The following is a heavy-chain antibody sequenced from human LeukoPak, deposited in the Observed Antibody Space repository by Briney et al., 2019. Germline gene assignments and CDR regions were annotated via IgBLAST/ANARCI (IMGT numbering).Heavy chain of an antibody. CDR2: INPNSGGT. Sequence: ASVKVSCKASGYTFTGYYTHWVRQAPGQGLEWMGWINPNSGGTNYAQKFQGRVTMTRDTSISTAYMELSRLRSDDTAVYYCARGVYVVVVAATDWFDPWGQGTLVTVSS. D-gene: IGHD2-15*01. CDR1: GYTFTGYY. CDR3: ARGVYVVVVAATDWFDP. V-gene: IGHV1-2*02. J-gene: IGHJ5*02.